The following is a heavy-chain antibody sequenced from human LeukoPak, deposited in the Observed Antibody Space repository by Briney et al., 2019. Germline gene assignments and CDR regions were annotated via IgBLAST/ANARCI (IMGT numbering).Heavy chain of an antibody. D-gene: IGHD6-13*01. Sequence: PGGSLRLSCAASGFTFSSYNMNWVRQAPGRGLQWVSFISSTSSHIFYADSLKGRFTISRDNAKNSLYLQMNSLRAEDTAVYYCAREAPFSSSQDYWGQGTLVTVSS. CDR3: AREAPFSSSQDY. CDR1: GFTFSSYN. V-gene: IGHV3-21*01. CDR2: ISSTSSHI. J-gene: IGHJ4*02.